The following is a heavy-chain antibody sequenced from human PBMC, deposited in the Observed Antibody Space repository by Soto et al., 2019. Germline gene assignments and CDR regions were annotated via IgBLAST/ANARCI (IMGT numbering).Heavy chain of an antibody. V-gene: IGHV1-46*01. CDR1: GYDFVRHH. CDR3: ARDYLSSALYLSYFDY. D-gene: IGHD3-22*01. Sequence: QVLLVQSGAEVTRPGASIKISCKTSGYDFVRHHIHWVRQAPGQGLEWMGFINPSGGSATHAQKFQDRLSMTRATSTSTVYMELSGLRSEDAAVYYCARDYLSSALYLSYFDYWGQGTLVTVSS. CDR2: INPSGGSA. J-gene: IGHJ4*02.